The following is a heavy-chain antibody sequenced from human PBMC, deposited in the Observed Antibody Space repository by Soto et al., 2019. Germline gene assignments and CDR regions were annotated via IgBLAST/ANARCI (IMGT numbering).Heavy chain of an antibody. J-gene: IGHJ4*02. CDR1: GFTLSTYA. D-gene: IGHD6-13*01. V-gene: IGHV3-23*01. CDR2: ISGSGDGT. CDR3: AKDPGIAAAEHFDY. Sequence: GESLKISCAASGFTLSTYAMSWVRQAPGQGLEWVSAISGSGDGTYYADSVKGRFTISRDNSKNTLYLQMNSLRAEDTAVYYCAKDPGIAAAEHFDYWGQGTLVTVSS.